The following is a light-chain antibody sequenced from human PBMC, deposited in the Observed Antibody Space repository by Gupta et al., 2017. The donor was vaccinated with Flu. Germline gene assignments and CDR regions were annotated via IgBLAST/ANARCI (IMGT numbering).Light chain of an antibody. J-gene: IGKJ1*01. CDR3: QHYYNIPPT. CDR1: QSVLYTSNNKNY. CDR2: WAS. Sequence: NCKSSQSVLYTSNNKNYLAWYQQKPGQPPRLLIYWASTRESGVPGRFSGSGSGTDFTLTISSLQAEDVAVYYCQHYYNIPPTFGQGTKVEIK. V-gene: IGKV4-1*01.